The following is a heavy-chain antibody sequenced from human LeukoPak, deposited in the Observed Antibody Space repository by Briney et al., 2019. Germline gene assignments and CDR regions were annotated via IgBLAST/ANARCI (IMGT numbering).Heavy chain of an antibody. D-gene: IGHD6-19*01. Sequence: SETLSLTCTVSGGSISGYFWSWIRQPPGKGLELIGYLYYSGSTNYNPSLKSRITVSVDTSKDQFSLRLSSVTAADTAVYYCARLLAVAGGDAFDIWGQGKMVTVSS. CDR1: GGSISGYF. V-gene: IGHV4-59*08. CDR3: ARLLAVAGGDAFDI. CDR2: LYYSGST. J-gene: IGHJ3*02.